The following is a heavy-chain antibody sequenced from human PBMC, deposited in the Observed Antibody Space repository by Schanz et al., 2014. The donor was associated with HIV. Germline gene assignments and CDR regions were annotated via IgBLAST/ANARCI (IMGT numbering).Heavy chain of an antibody. D-gene: IGHD5-18*01. Sequence: EVQLVESGGGLVQPGGSLRLSCAASGFTFSRYWMTWVRQAPGKGLEWVANKKQDGSEKYYVDSVKGRFTISRDNTENSLYLQMNSLRAEDTAVYFCAKSNGGDTAVVQYYFDYWGQGTLVSVSS. J-gene: IGHJ4*02. CDR3: AKSNGGDTAVVQYYFDY. CDR1: GFTFSRYW. CDR2: KKQDGSEK. V-gene: IGHV3-7*01.